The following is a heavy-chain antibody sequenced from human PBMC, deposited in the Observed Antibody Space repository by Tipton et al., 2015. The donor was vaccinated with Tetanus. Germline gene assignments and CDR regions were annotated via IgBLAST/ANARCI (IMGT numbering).Heavy chain of an antibody. V-gene: IGHV4-59*11. CDR2: LYDITRS. J-gene: IGHJ4*02. CDR1: GAPISSHY. D-gene: IGHD2-2*01. Sequence: PGLVKPSETLSLSCIVSGAPISSHYWSWIRQPPGKGLEWIGNLYDITRSDYNPSLESRVTISGDRSKNEVSLELSSVTAADTAVYYCARGLSFTSSYGFDYWGQGLLVTVSS. CDR3: ARGLSFTSSYGFDY.